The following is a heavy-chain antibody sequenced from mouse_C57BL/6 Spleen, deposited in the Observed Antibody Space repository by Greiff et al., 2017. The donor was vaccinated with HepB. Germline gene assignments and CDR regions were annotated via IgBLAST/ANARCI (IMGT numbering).Heavy chain of an antibody. J-gene: IGHJ1*03. V-gene: IGHV5-17*01. CDR2: ISSGSSTI. CDR1: GFTFSDYG. D-gene: IGHD1-2*01. Sequence: EVQLQQSGGGLVKPGGSLKLSCAASGFTFSDYGMHWVRQAPEKGLEWVAYISSGSSTIYYADTVKGRFTISRDNAKNTLFLQMTSLRSEDTAMYYCARGDGGYFDVWGTGTTVTVSS. CDR3: ARGDGGYFDV.